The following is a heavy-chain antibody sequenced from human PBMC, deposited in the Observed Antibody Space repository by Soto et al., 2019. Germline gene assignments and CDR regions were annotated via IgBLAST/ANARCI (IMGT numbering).Heavy chain of an antibody. V-gene: IGHV3-30*18. CDR2: ISFDGSNP. D-gene: IGHD3-9*01. CDR1: GFSFSNFG. CDR3: ANEGGTGYHYGSFLYHVVDV. Sequence: AESLSLSCAVSGFSFSNFGMLWVRQPQGTGLAWEAFISFDGSNPTYEDSVKGRLSVSRDNSTKTMSLLMASLRPAATAAYYCANEGGTGYHYGSFLYHVVDVWGPGTTVTVSS. J-gene: IGHJ6*02.